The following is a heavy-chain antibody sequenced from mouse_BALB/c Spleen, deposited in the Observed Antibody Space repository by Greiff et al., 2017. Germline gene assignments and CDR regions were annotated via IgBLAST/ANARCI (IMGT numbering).Heavy chain of an antibody. Sequence: DVKLQESGPGLVKPSQSLSLTCTVTGYSITSDYAWNWIRQFPGNKLEWMGYISYSGSTSYNPSLKSRISITRDTSKNQFFLQLNSVTTEDTATYYCARDADWYFDVWGAGTTVTVSS. CDR1: GYSITSDYA. J-gene: IGHJ1*01. CDR3: ARDADWYFDV. V-gene: IGHV3-2*02. CDR2: ISYSGST.